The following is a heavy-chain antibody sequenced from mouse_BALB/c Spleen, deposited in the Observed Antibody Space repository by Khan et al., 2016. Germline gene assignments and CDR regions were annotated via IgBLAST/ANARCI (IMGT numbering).Heavy chain of an antibody. CDR3: AREKEVRRRTAPYAIDY. CDR2: ISDGGSYT. V-gene: IGHV5-4*02. CDR1: GFTFSDYY. D-gene: IGHD2-14*01. Sequence: EVELVESGGGLVKPGGSLKLSCAASGFTFSDYYMYWVRQTPEKRLEWVATISDGGSYTYYPDSVKGRVTISRDNAKNNLYLQMSSLKSEDTAMYSCAREKEVRRRTAPYAIDYWGQGTSVTVSS. J-gene: IGHJ4*01.